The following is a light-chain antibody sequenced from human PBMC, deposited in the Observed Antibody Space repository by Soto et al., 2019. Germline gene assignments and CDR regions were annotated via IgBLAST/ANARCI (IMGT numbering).Light chain of an antibody. CDR1: QIVSNV. J-gene: IGKJ1*01. CDR2: DIS. Sequence: DFQMTPSTSTLSASVGDRDTITCRASQIVSNVLAWFQKKQGRAPKLLIFDISNLASGVPSRFSGSGSGSATEFTLTISSLQPDDSATYYCQQYYSYPWTFGQGTKVDIK. CDR3: QQYYSYPWT. V-gene: IGKV1-5*01.